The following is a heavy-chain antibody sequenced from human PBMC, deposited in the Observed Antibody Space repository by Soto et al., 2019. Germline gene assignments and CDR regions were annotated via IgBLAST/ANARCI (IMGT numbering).Heavy chain of an antibody. CDR1: GGSISSYY. CDR2: IYYSGST. J-gene: IGHJ6*02. CDR3: ARQGDVLRYFDWLSDYYYYGMDV. Sequence: PSETLSLTCTVPGGSISSYYWSWIRQPPGKGLEWIGYIYYSGSTNYNPSLKSRVTISVDTSKNQFSLKLSSVTAADTAVYYCARQGDVLRYFDWLSDYYYYGMDVWGQGTTVTVSS. V-gene: IGHV4-59*08. D-gene: IGHD3-9*01.